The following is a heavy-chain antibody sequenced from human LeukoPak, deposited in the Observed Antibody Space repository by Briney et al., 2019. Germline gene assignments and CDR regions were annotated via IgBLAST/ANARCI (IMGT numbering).Heavy chain of an antibody. J-gene: IGHJ5*02. CDR2: IREERGQE. CDR1: GLTVSNHW. D-gene: IGHD5-18*01. CDR3: ASLDTAKQPLANH. Sequence: GGSLRLSCVASGLTVSNHWMSWVRQAPGKGLEWVANIREERGQEYYVDTVKGRFTISKNSAKNSLYLQMNTLRVEDTAMYYCASLDTAKQPLANHWGQGTLVTVSS. V-gene: IGHV3-7*03.